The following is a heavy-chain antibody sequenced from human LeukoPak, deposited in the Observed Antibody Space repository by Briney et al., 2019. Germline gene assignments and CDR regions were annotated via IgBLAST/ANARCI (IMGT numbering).Heavy chain of an antibody. V-gene: IGHV1-58*02. CDR3: AAQVADHSGSSSLYYYYGMDV. CDR2: IVVGSGNT. Sequence: SVKVSCKASGFTFTSSAMQWVRQARGQRPEWIGWIVVGSGNTNYAQKFQERVTITRDMSTSTAYMELSSLRSEDTAVYYCAAQVADHSGSSSLYYYYGMDVWGQGTTVTVSS. CDR1: GFTFTSSA. D-gene: IGHD3-10*01. J-gene: IGHJ6*02.